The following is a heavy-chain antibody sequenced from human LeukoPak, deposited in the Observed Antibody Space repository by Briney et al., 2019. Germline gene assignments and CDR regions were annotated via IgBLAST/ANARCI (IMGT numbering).Heavy chain of an antibody. CDR2: INWNGGST. J-gene: IGHJ4*02. V-gene: IGHV3-20*04. CDR1: GFTSDDYG. CDR3: ARGYSSGWSLFDY. Sequence: GGSLRLSCAPSGFTSDDYGMSWVRQAPGKGLEWVSGINWNGGSTGYADSVKGPFTISRDNAKNSLYLQMNSLRAGGTALYYCARGYSSGWSLFDYWGEGTLVTVSS. D-gene: IGHD6-19*01.